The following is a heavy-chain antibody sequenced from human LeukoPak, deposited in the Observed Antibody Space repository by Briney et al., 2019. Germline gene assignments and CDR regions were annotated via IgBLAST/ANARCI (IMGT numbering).Heavy chain of an antibody. Sequence: GESLRLSCAASGFTFTTYWLGWVRQAPGKGLEWVSSISSSSYIYYADSVKGRFTISRDNAKNSLYLQMNSLRAEDTAVYYCARSSSWYVLDFDYWGQGTLVTVSS. J-gene: IGHJ4*02. CDR1: GFTFTTYW. CDR2: ISSSSYI. V-gene: IGHV3-21*01. CDR3: ARSSSWYVLDFDY. D-gene: IGHD6-13*01.